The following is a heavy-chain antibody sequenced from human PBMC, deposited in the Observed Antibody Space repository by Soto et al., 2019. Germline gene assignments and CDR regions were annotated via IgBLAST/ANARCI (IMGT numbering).Heavy chain of an antibody. Sequence: GASVKVSCKASGYTFTSYAMHWVRQAPGQRLEWMGWINAGNGNTKYSQKFQGRVTITRDTSASTAYMELSSLRSEDTAVYYCAKGRGRFLEWLLFTYGMDVWGQGTTVTVSS. D-gene: IGHD3-3*01. CDR1: GYTFTSYA. J-gene: IGHJ6*02. CDR3: AKGRGRFLEWLLFTYGMDV. CDR2: INAGNGNT. V-gene: IGHV1-3*01.